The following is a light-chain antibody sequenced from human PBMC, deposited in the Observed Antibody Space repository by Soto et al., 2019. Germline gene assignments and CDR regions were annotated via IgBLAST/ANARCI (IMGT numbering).Light chain of an antibody. CDR3: QQLNSYPFLT. V-gene: IGKV1-9*01. J-gene: IGKJ4*01. CDR1: QGISSY. Sequence: DIQLTQSPSFLSASVGDRVTITCRASQGISSYLAWYQQKPGKAPKLLIYAASTLQSGVPSRFSGSGSGTEFTLTLSSRQPEDFATYYCQQLNSYPFLTFGGGTKVEIK. CDR2: AAS.